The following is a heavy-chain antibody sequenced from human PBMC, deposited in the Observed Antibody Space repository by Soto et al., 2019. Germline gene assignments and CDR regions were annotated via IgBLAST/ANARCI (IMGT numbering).Heavy chain of an antibody. CDR3: ARGLGAPFSSGSYYRYYYYGMDV. Sequence: QVQLQESGPGLVKPSQTLSLTCTVSGGSISSGGYYWSWIRQHPGKGLEWIGYIYYSGSTYYNPSLKSRVTISVDTSKNQFSLKLSSVTAADTAVYYCARGLGAPFSSGSYYRYYYYGMDVWGQGTTVTVSS. J-gene: IGHJ6*02. V-gene: IGHV4-31*03. D-gene: IGHD3-10*01. CDR2: IYYSGST. CDR1: GGSISSGGYY.